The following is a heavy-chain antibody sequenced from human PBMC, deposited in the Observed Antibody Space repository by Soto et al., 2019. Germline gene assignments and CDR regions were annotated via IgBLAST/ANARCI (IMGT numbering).Heavy chain of an antibody. D-gene: IGHD5-18*01. CDR3: ARDTAMLNYYYGLDV. J-gene: IGHJ6*02. Sequence: EVQLVESGGGLIQPGGSLTLSCAASRFTVSFNYMSWVRQPPGKGLEWVSVIYGGGSTYYADSVKGRFTISRDNSKNTLFLQMNSLRAEDTAVYYCARDTAMLNYYYGLDVWGLGTTVTVSS. CDR1: RFTVSFNY. CDR2: IYGGGST. V-gene: IGHV3-53*01.